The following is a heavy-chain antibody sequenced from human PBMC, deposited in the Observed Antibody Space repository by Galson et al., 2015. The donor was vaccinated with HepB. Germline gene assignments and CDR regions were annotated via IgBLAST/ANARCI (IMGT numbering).Heavy chain of an antibody. Sequence: CAISGDSVSSNSAAWNWIRQSPSRGLEWLGRTYYRSKWYNDYAVSVKSRITINPDTSKNQFSLQLNSVTPEDTAVYYCARDISGSGWYWADENDAFDIWGQGTMVTVSS. V-gene: IGHV6-1*01. CDR3: ARDISGSGWYWADENDAFDI. J-gene: IGHJ3*02. D-gene: IGHD6-19*01. CDR1: GDSVSSNSAA. CDR2: TYYRSKWYN.